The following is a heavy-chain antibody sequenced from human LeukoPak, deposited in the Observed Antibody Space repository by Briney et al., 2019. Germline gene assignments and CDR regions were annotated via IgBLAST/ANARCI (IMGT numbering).Heavy chain of an antibody. CDR3: ATDYSSGSFDY. CDR1: GGTFSSYA. J-gene: IGHJ4*02. Sequence: GASVKVSCMASGGTFSSYAISWVRQAPGQGHEWVGGFDPEDGETIYAQKFQGRVTMTEDTSTDTAYMELSSLRSEDTAVYYCATDYSSGSFDYWGQGTLVTVSS. V-gene: IGHV1-24*01. CDR2: FDPEDGET. D-gene: IGHD6-19*01.